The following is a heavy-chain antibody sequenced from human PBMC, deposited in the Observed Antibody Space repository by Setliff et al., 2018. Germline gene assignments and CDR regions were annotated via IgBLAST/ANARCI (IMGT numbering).Heavy chain of an antibody. CDR3: TRSRAPRVVLAADFDF. CDR1: GDSMNDNH. Sequence: PSETLSLTCTVSGDSMNDNHWTWMRQPPGKGLEWIGYIYTSGGTNYNPSLKSRVTISVDMTENQFSLILRSVVAADTAVYFCTRSRAPRVVLAADFDFWGQGTLVTV. J-gene: IGHJ4*02. D-gene: IGHD3-16*01. CDR2: IYTSGGT. V-gene: IGHV4-4*08.